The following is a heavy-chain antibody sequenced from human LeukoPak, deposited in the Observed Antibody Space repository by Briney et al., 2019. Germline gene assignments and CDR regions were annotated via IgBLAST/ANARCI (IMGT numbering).Heavy chain of an antibody. CDR1: GFTFSSYS. J-gene: IGHJ6*02. CDR2: ISGSSSSYI. V-gene: IGHV3-21*01. CDR3: ARDDAPHGDYVWGSYRYRYYYYGMDV. Sequence: TGGSLRLSCAASGFTFSSYSMTWVRQAPGKGLEWVSSISGSSSSYIYYADSVKGRFTISRDNAKNSLYLQMNSLRAEDTAVYYCARDDAPHGDYVWGSYRYRYYYYGMDVWGQGTTVTVSS. D-gene: IGHD3-16*02.